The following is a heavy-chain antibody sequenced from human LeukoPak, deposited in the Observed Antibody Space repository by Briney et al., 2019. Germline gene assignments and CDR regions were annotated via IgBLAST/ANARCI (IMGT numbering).Heavy chain of an antibody. Sequence: PSETLSLTCTVSGGSINNYYWSWLRQHPGKGLEWIGYIYYSGSTYYNPSLKSRVTISVDTSKNQFSLKLSSVTAADTAVYYCARVPVTTSSPDYYYYYGMDVWGQGTTVTVSS. CDR1: GGSINNYY. CDR3: ARVPVTTSSPDYYYYYGMDV. V-gene: IGHV4-59*06. J-gene: IGHJ6*02. D-gene: IGHD4-11*01. CDR2: IYYSGST.